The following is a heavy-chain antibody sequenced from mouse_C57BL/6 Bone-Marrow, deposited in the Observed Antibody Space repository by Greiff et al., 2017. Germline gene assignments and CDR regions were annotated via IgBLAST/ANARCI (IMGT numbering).Heavy chain of an antibody. V-gene: IGHV1-50*01. CDR1: GYTFTSYW. J-gene: IGHJ4*01. CDR2: IDPSDSYT. Sequence: QVQLQQPGAELVKPGASVKLSCKASGYTFTSYWMQWVKQRPGQGLEWIGEIDPSDSYTNYNQKFKGNATLTVDTSSSPAYMQLSSLTSEDSAVYYCARTLDAMDYWGQGTSVTVSS. CDR3: ARTLDAMDY.